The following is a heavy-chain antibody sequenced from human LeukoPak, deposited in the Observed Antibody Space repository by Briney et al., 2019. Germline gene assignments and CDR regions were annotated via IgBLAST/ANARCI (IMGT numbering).Heavy chain of an antibody. CDR2: TYYGSKWSN. D-gene: IGHD2-2*01. Sequence: PSQTLSLTCVISGDSVSSNSAAWNWIRQSPSRGLEWLGRTYYGSKWSNDYAVSVKSRITVNPDTSKNQFSLHLNSVTPEDTAVYYCGRRLTQYDCFDPWGQGILVTVSS. J-gene: IGHJ5*02. CDR1: GDSVSSNSAA. V-gene: IGHV6-1*01. CDR3: GRRLTQYDCFDP.